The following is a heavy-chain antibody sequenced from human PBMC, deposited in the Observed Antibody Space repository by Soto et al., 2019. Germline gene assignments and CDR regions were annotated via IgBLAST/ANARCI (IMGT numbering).Heavy chain of an antibody. Sequence: PSETLSLTCNVSGASMSSYYLSWVRQPPGKGLEWIGYIFHSGSSNYSPSLKSRVTISIHTSRNQFSLRLSSLTAADTAAYFCAGNVYDTGDHQFDPLSQGXLVTVSS. J-gene: IGHJ5*02. D-gene: IGHD3-22*01. CDR1: GASMSSYY. V-gene: IGHV4-59*12. CDR2: IFHSGSS. CDR3: AGNVYDTGDHQFDP.